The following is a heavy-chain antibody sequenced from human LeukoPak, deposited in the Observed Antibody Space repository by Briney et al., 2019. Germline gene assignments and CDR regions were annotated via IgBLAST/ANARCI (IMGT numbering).Heavy chain of an antibody. CDR3: ARHLTYIVVVPAATID. V-gene: IGHV4-39*01. Sequence: SETLSLTCTVSGGSISSSSYYWGWIRQPPGKGLEWIGSIYYSGSTYYNPSLKSRVTISVDASKNQFSLKLSSVTAADTAVYYCARHLTYIVVVPAATIDWGQGTLVTVSS. D-gene: IGHD2-2*01. J-gene: IGHJ4*02. CDR2: IYYSGST. CDR1: GGSISSSSYY.